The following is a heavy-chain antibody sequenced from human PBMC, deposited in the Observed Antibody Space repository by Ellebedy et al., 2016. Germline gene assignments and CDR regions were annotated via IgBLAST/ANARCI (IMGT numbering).Heavy chain of an antibody. V-gene: IGHV1-69*04. D-gene: IGHD1-1*01. Sequence: ASVKVSCKASGGTFSSYAISWVRQAPGQGLEWMGRTIPILGIANYAQKFQGRVTITADKSTSTAYMELSSLRSEDTAVYYCACSYNWNEEVGYNWFDPWGQGTLVTVSS. CDR1: GGTFSSYA. CDR3: ACSYNWNEEVGYNWFDP. CDR2: TIPILGIA. J-gene: IGHJ5*02.